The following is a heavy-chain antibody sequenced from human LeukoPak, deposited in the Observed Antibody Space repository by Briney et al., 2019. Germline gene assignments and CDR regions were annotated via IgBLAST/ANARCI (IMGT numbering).Heavy chain of an antibody. CDR3: ASDIVATFDY. CDR1: GGSFSGYY. D-gene: IGHD5-12*01. Sequence: SETLSLTCAVYGGSFSGYYWSWIRQPPGKGLEWIGEINHSGSTNYNPSLKSRVTISVDTSKNQFPLKLSSVTAADTAVYYCASDIVATFDYWGQGTLVTVSS. J-gene: IGHJ4*02. V-gene: IGHV4-34*01. CDR2: INHSGST.